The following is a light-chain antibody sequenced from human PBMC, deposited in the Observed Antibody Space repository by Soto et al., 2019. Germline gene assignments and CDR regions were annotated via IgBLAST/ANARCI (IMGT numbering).Light chain of an antibody. CDR3: QQSYSTLFT. Sequence: DIQMTQSPSSLSASVGDRLTITCRASQSISSFLNWYQQKPGKAPKLLIYAASSLQSGVPSRFSGSGSGTDFTLTISSLQPEDFATYYCQQSYSTLFTFGPGTKVDIK. J-gene: IGKJ3*01. CDR1: QSISSF. CDR2: AAS. V-gene: IGKV1-39*01.